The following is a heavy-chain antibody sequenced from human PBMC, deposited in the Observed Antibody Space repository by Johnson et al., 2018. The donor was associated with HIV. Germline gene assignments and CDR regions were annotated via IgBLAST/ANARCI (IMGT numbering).Heavy chain of an antibody. CDR2: ISYDGSHK. CDR1: GLTFSSYG. D-gene: IGHD6-19*01. CDR3: AKGGYSGCSVCAFDI. Sequence: QVLLVESGGGVVQPGRSLRLSCAASGLTFSSYGMHWVRQAPGKGLEWVAVISYDGSHKYYGDSVKGRFTISRDSSKNTVYLQMNSLTTEDTGMYYCAKGGYSGCSVCAFDIWGQGTMVNVSS. V-gene: IGHV3-30*18. J-gene: IGHJ3*02.